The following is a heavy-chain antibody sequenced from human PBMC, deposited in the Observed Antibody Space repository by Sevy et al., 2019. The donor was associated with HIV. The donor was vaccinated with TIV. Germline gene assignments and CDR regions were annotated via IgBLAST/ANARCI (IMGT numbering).Heavy chain of an antibody. J-gene: IGHJ3*02. CDR2: IRYDGSNK. CDR3: AKDEGITMVQGVINAFDI. CDR1: GFTFSNYG. Sequence: GGSLRLSCAASGFTFSNYGMHWVRQAPGKGLEWVAFIRYDGSNKYYADSVKGRFTISRDNSKNTLYLQMNSLRAEDTAVYYCAKDEGITMVQGVINAFDIWGQGTTVTVSS. D-gene: IGHD3-10*01. V-gene: IGHV3-30*02.